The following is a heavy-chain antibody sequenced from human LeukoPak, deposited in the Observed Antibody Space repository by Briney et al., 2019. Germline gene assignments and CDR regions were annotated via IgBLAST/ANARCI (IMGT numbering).Heavy chain of an antibody. CDR2: ISAYNCNT. CDR1: GYTFTNYG. CDR3: ARDLRPAAGLAHYYYGMDV. D-gene: IGHD6-13*01. J-gene: IGHJ6*02. Sequence: ASVKVSCTASGYTFTNYGISWVRQAPGRGLEWMGWISAYNCNTNYAQKLQGRVTMTTDTSTSTAYMELRSLRSDDTALYYCARDLRPAAGLAHYYYGMDVWGQGTTVTVSS. V-gene: IGHV1-18*01.